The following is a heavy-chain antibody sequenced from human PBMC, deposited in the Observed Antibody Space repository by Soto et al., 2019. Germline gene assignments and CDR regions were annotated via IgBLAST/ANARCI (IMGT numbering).Heavy chain of an antibody. Sequence: SETLSLTCTVSGGSISSYYWSWIRQPPGKGLEWIGYFYYSGSTYYNPSLKSRVTISVDRSKNQFSLKLSSVTAADTAVYYCARVPGPWGQGTLVTVSS. D-gene: IGHD7-27*01. V-gene: IGHV4-59*12. CDR2: FYYSGST. J-gene: IGHJ5*02. CDR3: ARVPGP. CDR1: GGSISSYY.